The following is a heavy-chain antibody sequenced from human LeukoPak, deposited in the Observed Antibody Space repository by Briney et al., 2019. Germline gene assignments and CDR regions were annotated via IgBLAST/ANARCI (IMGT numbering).Heavy chain of an antibody. CDR1: GYTFTSYD. Sequence: ASVKVSCKASGYTFTSYDINWVRQATGQGLEWMGWMNPISGNTGSAQKFQGRVTMTRNTSISTAYMELSSLRSEDTAIYYCARGYYYGSGSQGSQYYFDYWGQGTLVTVSS. CDR2: MNPISGNT. CDR3: ARGYYYGSGSQGSQYYFDY. V-gene: IGHV1-8*01. D-gene: IGHD3-10*01. J-gene: IGHJ4*02.